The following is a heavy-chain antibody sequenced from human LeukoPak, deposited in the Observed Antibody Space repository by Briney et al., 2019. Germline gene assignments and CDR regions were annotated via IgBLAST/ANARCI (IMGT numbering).Heavy chain of an antibody. Sequence: LETLSLTCTVSGGAISGYYWNWIRQPPGKGLEWIGSIYYSGSTYYNPSLKSRVTISVDTSKNQFSLKLSSVTAADTAVYYCAREKRYNLEQLVGGWFDPWGQGTLVTVSS. CDR2: IYYSGST. J-gene: IGHJ5*02. D-gene: IGHD6-6*01. CDR1: GGAISGYY. CDR3: AREKRYNLEQLVGGWFDP. V-gene: IGHV4-59*12.